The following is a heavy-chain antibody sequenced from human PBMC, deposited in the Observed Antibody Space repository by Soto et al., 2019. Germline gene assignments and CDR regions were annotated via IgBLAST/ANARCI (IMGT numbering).Heavy chain of an antibody. D-gene: IGHD5-12*01. Sequence: EVQLLESGGGLVQPGGSLRLSCAASGFTFDTYPMTWVRQAPGKGLEWVSLITSSGANTFYADSVKGRFTISRDNSKKTLYLQMSSLRAEDTAVYYCATQDDGYDGPYDFWGQGTLVTVSS. J-gene: IGHJ4*02. V-gene: IGHV3-23*01. CDR3: ATQDDGYDGPYDF. CDR2: ITSSGANT. CDR1: GFTFDTYP.